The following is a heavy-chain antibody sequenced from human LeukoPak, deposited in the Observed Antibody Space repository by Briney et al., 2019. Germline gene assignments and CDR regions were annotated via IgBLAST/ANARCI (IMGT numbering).Heavy chain of an antibody. V-gene: IGHV1-2*02. J-gene: IGHJ4*02. D-gene: IGHD1-26*01. Sequence: GASVKVSCKASGYTFTGYYMHWVRQAPAQGLEWMGWINPNSGGTNYAQKFQGRVTMTRDTSISTAYMGLSRLRSDDTAVYYCARGNSGSYWGFDYWGQGTLLTVSS. CDR1: GYTFTGYY. CDR3: ARGNSGSYWGFDY. CDR2: INPNSGGT.